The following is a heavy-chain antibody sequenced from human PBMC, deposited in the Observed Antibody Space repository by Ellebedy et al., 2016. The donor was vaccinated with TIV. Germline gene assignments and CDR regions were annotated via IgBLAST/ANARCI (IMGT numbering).Heavy chain of an antibody. Sequence: MPSETLSLTCTVSGASIGSYYWTWIRQPPGKGLEWIGYIYYSESTDYKPSLKSRVTISLDTSTNQLSLGLRSVTAADTAVYYCARLLRGTYYGGFDYWGQGTPVTVSS. CDR2: IYYSEST. J-gene: IGHJ4*02. V-gene: IGHV4-59*01. D-gene: IGHD1-26*01. CDR1: GASIGSYY. CDR3: ARLLRGTYYGGFDY.